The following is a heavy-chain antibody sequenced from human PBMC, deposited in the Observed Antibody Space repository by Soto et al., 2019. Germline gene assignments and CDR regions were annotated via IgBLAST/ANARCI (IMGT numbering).Heavy chain of an antibody. Sequence: GXSXKVSYKASGYTXSSYARDWVRQAPGQRLEWMGWINAGNCNTKYSQKFQGRVTITRDTSASTAYMELSSLRSEDTAVYYCASPYDSSGYYWFDPWGQGTLGPVSS. V-gene: IGHV1-3*01. CDR1: GYTXSSYA. CDR3: ASPYDSSGYYWFDP. J-gene: IGHJ5*02. D-gene: IGHD3-22*01. CDR2: INAGNCNT.